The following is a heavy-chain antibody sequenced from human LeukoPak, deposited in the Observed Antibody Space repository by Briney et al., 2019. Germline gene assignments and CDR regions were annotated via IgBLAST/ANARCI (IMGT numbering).Heavy chain of an antibody. CDR2: ISGSGTST. Sequence: GGSLRLSCAASGFTFSNYAMNWVRQAPGKGLEWVSVISGSGTSTDYADSVKGRFTISRDTSKNTLYLQMNSLRAEDTALHYCAKDLHVSHYSSSSRGFDYWGQGTLVTVSS. V-gene: IGHV3-23*01. CDR1: GFTFSNYA. J-gene: IGHJ4*02. CDR3: AKDLHVSHYSSSSRGFDY. D-gene: IGHD6-6*01.